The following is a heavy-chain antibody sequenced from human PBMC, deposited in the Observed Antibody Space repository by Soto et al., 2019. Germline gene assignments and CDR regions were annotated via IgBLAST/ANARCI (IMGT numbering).Heavy chain of an antibody. Sequence: SETLSLTCTVSGGSISSGGYYWSWIRQHPGKGLEWIGYIYYSGSTYYNPSLKSRVTISVDTSKNQFSLKLSSVTAADTAVYYCARGAYCGGDCPKYFQHWGQGTLVTVS. D-gene: IGHD2-21*02. CDR1: GGSISSGGYY. J-gene: IGHJ1*01. V-gene: IGHV4-31*03. CDR2: IYYSGST. CDR3: ARGAYCGGDCPKYFQH.